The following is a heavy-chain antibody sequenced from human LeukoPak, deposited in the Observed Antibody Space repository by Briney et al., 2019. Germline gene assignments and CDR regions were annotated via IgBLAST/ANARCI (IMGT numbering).Heavy chain of an antibody. CDR1: GGSISSGDYY. J-gene: IGHJ4*02. CDR2: IYYSGST. D-gene: IGHD3-3*01. Sequence: PSETLSLTCTVSGGSISSGDYYWSWIRQPPGKGLEWIGYIYYSGSTYYNPSLKSRVTISVDTSKNQFSLKLSSVTAADTAVYYCARARFLEWLFFNYWGQGSLITVSP. CDR3: ARARFLEWLFFNY. V-gene: IGHV4-30-4*08.